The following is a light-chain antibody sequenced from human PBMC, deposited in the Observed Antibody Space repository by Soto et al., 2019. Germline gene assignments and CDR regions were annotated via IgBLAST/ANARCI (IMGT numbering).Light chain of an antibody. CDR1: QSFTGTS. V-gene: IGKV3-11*01. Sequence: IVLTQSPATLSLSPGKRATLSCRASQSFTGTSLAWYQHKPGQPPRLLIYDASNRATGVPARFSGSGSGTDFTLTISSLEPEDFAVYYCQQRSNWPSLTFGGGTKVDIK. CDR2: DAS. J-gene: IGKJ4*01. CDR3: QQRSNWPSLT.